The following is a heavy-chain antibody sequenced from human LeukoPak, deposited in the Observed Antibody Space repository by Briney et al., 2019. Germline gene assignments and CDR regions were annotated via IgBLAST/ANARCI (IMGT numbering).Heavy chain of an antibody. CDR2: ISYDGSDK. D-gene: IGHD6-13*01. CDR1: GFTFSSFD. V-gene: IGHV3-30*18. CDR3: AKVGGAAADHFDY. Sequence: PGRSLRLSCAASGFTFSSFDMHWVRQAPGKGLAWVAVISYDGSDKYYADSVKGRFTISRDNSWNTLYLQMHSLRAEDTAVYYCAKVGGAAADHFDYWGQGTLVTVSS. J-gene: IGHJ4*02.